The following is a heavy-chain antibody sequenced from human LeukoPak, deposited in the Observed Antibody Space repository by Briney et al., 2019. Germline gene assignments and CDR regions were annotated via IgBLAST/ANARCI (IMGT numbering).Heavy chain of an antibody. CDR1: GHILNRYI. J-gene: IGHJ6*04. D-gene: IGHD3-16*01. CDR3: ARLWEGGLRSPLYYYYYGLDA. Sequence: SLSHLCGGWGHILNRYIIKWVGQAPGKGVEWVSSISGSWTYKYSADSVKGRFTISTDNAQKSVYLQMDSLRAGHTAVYYCARLWEGGLRSPLYYYYYGLDAWGKGTTVTVSS. CDR2: ISGSWTYK. V-gene: IGHV3-21*01.